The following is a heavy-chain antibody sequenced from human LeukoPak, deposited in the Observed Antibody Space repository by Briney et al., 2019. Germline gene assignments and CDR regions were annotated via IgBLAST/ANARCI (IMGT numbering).Heavy chain of an antibody. V-gene: IGHV1-18*01. CDR2: ISAYNGNT. CDR1: GYTFTSYG. CDR3: ARDSPGASNGFKFSDY. Sequence: ASVKVSCKASGYTFTSYGISWVPQAPGQGLEWLGWISAYNGNTNYAQKLQGRVTMTTDTSTSTAYMELRSLRSDDTAVYYCARDSPGASNGFKFSDYWGQGTLVTVSS. J-gene: IGHJ4*02. D-gene: IGHD5-18*01.